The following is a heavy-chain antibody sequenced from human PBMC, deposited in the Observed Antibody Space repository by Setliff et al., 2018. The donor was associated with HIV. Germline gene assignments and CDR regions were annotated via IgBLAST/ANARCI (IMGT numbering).Heavy chain of an antibody. J-gene: IGHJ3*01. CDR2: ISIGSGGAI. CDR1: GFTLSSYA. Sequence: GGSLRLSCAASGFTLSSYAMTWVRQAPGRGLEWVSSISIGSGGAIDYADSVQGRFTISRDNSKNSLYLQMNSLRVEDTAVYYCARDIPPEYPGFDLWGQGTVVTVSS. V-gene: IGHV3-21*01. D-gene: IGHD6-6*01. CDR3: ARDIPPEYPGFDL.